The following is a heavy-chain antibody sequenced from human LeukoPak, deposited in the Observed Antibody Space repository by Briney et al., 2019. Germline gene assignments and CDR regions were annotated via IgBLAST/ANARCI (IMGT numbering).Heavy chain of an antibody. CDR1: GFTVSSNY. CDR2: ISGSGGST. D-gene: IGHD3-10*01. CDR3: AKGSYGSGSYYHDFDY. V-gene: IGHV3-23*01. Sequence: GGSLRLSCAASGFTVSSNYMSWVRQAPGKGLEWVSAISGSGGSTYYADSVKGRFTISRDNSKNTLYLQMNSLRAEDTAVYYCAKGSYGSGSYYHDFDYWGQGTLVTVSS. J-gene: IGHJ4*02.